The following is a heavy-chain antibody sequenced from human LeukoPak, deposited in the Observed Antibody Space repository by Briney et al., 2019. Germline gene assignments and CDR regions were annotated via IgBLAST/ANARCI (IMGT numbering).Heavy chain of an antibody. CDR3: ARLARYSSSPISPLYYYYYMDV. CDR2: INPNSGGS. D-gene: IGHD6-6*01. V-gene: IGHV1-2*02. CDR1: GYTFTGYY. J-gene: IGHJ6*03. Sequence: GASVKVSCKASGYTFTGYYMHWVRQAPGQGLEGMGWINPNSGGSSYAQKFQGRVTMTRDMSTSTVYMELSSLRSEDTALYYCARLARYSSSPISPLYYYYYMDVWGKGTTVTVSS.